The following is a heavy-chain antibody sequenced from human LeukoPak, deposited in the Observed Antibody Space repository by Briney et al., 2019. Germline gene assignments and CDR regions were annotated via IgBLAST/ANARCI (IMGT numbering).Heavy chain of an antibody. CDR3: PRGYSSSPPDY. J-gene: IGHJ4*02. V-gene: IGHV3-30-3*01. D-gene: IGHD6-13*01. Sequence: GRSLRLSCAASGFTFSTYAMHWVRRAPGKGLEWVAVISYDGSNTYSADSGKGRFTLSRDNSKYTLFLQMNSLRAEDTAVYYCPRGYSSSPPDYWGQGTLVTVSS. CDR2: ISYDGSNT. CDR1: GFTFSTYA.